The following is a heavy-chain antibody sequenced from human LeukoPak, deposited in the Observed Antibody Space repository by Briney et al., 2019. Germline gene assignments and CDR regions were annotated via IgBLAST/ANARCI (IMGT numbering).Heavy chain of an antibody. CDR2: IYPRDGST. CDR3: AAPFRIVGASWDAFDI. CDR1: GYTFTSNY. V-gene: IGHV1-46*01. J-gene: IGHJ3*02. Sequence: EASVKVSCKASGYTFTSNYIHWVRQAPGQGLEWMGMIYPRDGSTSYAQKFQERVTITRDMSTSTAYMELSSLRSEDTAVYYCAAPFRIVGASWDAFDIWGQGTMVTVSS. D-gene: IGHD1-26*01.